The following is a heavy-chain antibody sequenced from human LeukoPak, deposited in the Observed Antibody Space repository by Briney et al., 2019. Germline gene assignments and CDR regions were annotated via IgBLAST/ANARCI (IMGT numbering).Heavy chain of an antibody. CDR3: AKAPPNHCTDGVCPYYYYYYMDV. CDR1: GFTFSSYA. Sequence: GGSLRLSCAASGFTFSSYAMSWVRQAPGKGLEWVSAISGSGGSTYYADSVKGRFTISRDNSKNTLYLQMNSLRAEDTAVYYCAKAPPNHCTDGVCPYYYYYYMDVWGKGTTVTVSS. CDR2: ISGSGGST. D-gene: IGHD2-8*01. V-gene: IGHV3-23*01. J-gene: IGHJ6*03.